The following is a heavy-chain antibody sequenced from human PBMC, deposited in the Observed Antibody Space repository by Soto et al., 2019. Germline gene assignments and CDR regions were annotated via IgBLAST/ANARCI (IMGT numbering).Heavy chain of an antibody. J-gene: IGHJ6*03. CDR1: GYTFTSYD. Sequence: VKVSCKASGYTFTSYDINWVRQATGQGLEWMGWMNPNSGNTGYAQKFQGRVTMTRNTSISTAYMELSSLRSADTAVYYCARVLKQSYDYYYYMDVWGKGTTVTVSS. CDR2: MNPNSGNT. D-gene: IGHD6-13*01. CDR3: ARVLKQSYDYYYYMDV. V-gene: IGHV1-8*01.